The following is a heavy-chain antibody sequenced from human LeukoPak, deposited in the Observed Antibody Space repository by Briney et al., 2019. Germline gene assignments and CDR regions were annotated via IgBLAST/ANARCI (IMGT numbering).Heavy chain of an antibody. Sequence: HPGGSLRLSCAASGFTFSSYAMHWVRQAPGKGLEWVAVISYDGSSKYYADSVKGRFTISRDNSKNTLYLQMNSLRAEDTAVYYCARVVRNTAFNDYWGQGTLVTVSS. J-gene: IGHJ4*02. CDR2: ISYDGSSK. CDR1: GFTFSSYA. CDR3: ARVVRNTAFNDY. D-gene: IGHD5-18*01. V-gene: IGHV3-30-3*01.